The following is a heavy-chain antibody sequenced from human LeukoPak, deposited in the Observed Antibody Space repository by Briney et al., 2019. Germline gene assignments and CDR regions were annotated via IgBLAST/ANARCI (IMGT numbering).Heavy chain of an antibody. CDR1: GGSISSYY. J-gene: IGHJ3*02. CDR3: ARDTYDSGGYQSYDAFDI. Sequence: PSETLSLTCTVSGGSISSYYWSWIRQPAGKGLEWIGRIYTSGSTNYNPSLKSRVTMSVDTSKNQFSLKLSSVTAADTAVYYCARDTYDSGGYQSYDAFDIWGQGTMVTVSS. D-gene: IGHD3-22*01. CDR2: IYTSGST. V-gene: IGHV4-4*07.